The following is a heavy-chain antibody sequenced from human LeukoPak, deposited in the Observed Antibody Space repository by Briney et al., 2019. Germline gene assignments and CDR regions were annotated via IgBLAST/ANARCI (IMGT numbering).Heavy chain of an antibody. J-gene: IGHJ4*02. CDR2: INPRGGST. V-gene: IGHV1-46*01. CDR1: GYIFTTYF. Sequence: ASVKVSCKASGYIFTTYFMHWLRQAPGQGPEWMGIINPRGGSTDYAQKFQDRITMTSDTSTSTVYMELKSLTSEDTAVYFCARVGTTGATADNWGQGTLVTVSS. CDR3: ARVGTTGATADN. D-gene: IGHD4-11*01.